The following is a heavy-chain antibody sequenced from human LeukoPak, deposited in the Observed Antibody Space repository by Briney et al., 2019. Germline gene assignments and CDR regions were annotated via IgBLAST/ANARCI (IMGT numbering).Heavy chain of an antibody. V-gene: IGHV1-8*01. CDR1: GYTFTSFD. CDR3: AGAPGCSTRWFGCNAFDI. CDR2: MNPNSAKT. Sequence: GASVKVSCKASGYTFTSFDIHWVRQAPGQGLEWIGWMNPNSAKTGYAQKFQGRVTITMTTSVNTAYMELSSLTSEDTAVYYCAGAPGCSTRWFGCNAFDIWGQGAMVTVSS. D-gene: IGHD3-10*01. J-gene: IGHJ3*02.